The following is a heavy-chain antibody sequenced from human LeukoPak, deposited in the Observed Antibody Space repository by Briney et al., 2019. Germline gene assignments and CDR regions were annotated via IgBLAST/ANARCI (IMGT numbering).Heavy chain of an antibody. CDR1: GDTIGVSSYY. CDR3: GRLPFY. V-gene: IGHV4-39*01. Sequence: SETPSLTCTVSGDTIGVSSYYWGWIRQPPGRGLEWIGSIYYTGTTHYNSSLSSRVTISVDSSKKKFSLRLSSVTAADTAVYFCGRLPFYWGQGTLATVSS. CDR2: IYYTGTT. J-gene: IGHJ4*02.